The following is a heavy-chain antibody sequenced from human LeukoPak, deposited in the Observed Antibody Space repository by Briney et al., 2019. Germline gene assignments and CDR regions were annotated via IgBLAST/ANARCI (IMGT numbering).Heavy chain of an antibody. D-gene: IGHD3-3*01. CDR2: INSNSGGT. Sequence: ASVKVSCKTSGYTFTGYYMHWVRQAPGQGLEWMGWINSNSGGTNYAQKFQGRVTMTRDTSISTAYMELSRLRSDDTAVYYCGRGGGTIFGVVNDWGQGTLVTVSS. V-gene: IGHV1-2*02. CDR3: GRGGGTIFGVVND. CDR1: GYTFTGYY. J-gene: IGHJ4*02.